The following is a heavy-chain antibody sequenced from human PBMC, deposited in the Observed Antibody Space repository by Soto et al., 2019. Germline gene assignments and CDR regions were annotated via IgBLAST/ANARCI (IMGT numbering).Heavy chain of an antibody. CDR2: ILVSDST. V-gene: IGHV3-23*01. D-gene: IGHD4-17*01. CDR1: GFTFTNYD. CDR3: AGALFRYGDY. J-gene: IGHJ4*02. Sequence: GGSLRLSCAASGFTFTNYDMSWVRQAPGKALEWVSTILVSDSTHYEDSVRGRFTISRDNSKNTLYLQMNSLRAEDTAVYYCAGALFRYGDYWGQGTLVTVSS.